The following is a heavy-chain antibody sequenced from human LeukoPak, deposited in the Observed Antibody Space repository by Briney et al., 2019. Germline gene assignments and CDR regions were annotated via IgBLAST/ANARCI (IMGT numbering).Heavy chain of an antibody. Sequence: GGSLRLSCAASGFSVSNTYMSWVRQAPGKGLEWVSIIYSGGNTYYADSVKGRFTISGDNSKNTLYLQMNRLRPEDTAVYYCARGTVTAPDYWGQGTLVTVSS. J-gene: IGHJ4*02. V-gene: IGHV3-53*01. CDR1: GFSVSNTY. CDR2: IYSGGNT. D-gene: IGHD2-21*02. CDR3: ARGTVTAPDY.